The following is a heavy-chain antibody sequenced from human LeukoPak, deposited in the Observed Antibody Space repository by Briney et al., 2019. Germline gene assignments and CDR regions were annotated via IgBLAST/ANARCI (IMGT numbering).Heavy chain of an antibody. CDR3: ARDMVGPTSGAFDI. V-gene: IGHV1-69*01. CDR2: IIPIFGTA. Sequence: SVKVSCKASGGTFSSYAISWVRQAPGQGLEWMGGIIPIFGTANYAQKFQGRVTITADESTSTVYMELSGLRSEDTAVYYCARDMVGPTSGAFDIWGQGTMVTVSS. D-gene: IGHD1-26*01. J-gene: IGHJ3*02. CDR1: GGTFSSYA.